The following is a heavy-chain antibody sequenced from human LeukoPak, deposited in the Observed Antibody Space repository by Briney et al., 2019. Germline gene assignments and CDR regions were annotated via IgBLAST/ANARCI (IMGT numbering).Heavy chain of an antibody. CDR3: ARRRPNYYGSGRKKLGYFDY. J-gene: IGHJ4*02. CDR2: INHSGST. V-gene: IGHV4-39*07. D-gene: IGHD3-10*01. CDR1: GGSISSSSYY. Sequence: KPSETLSLTCTVSGGSISSSSYYWSWIRQPPGKGLEWIGEINHSGSTNYNPSLKSRVTISVDTSKNQFSLKLSSVTAADTAVYYCARRRPNYYGSGRKKLGYFDYWGQGTLVTVSS.